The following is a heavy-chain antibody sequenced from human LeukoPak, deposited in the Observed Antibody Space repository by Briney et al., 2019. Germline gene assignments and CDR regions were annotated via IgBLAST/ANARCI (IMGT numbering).Heavy chain of an antibody. J-gene: IGHJ2*01. CDR3: ARGPTYWYFDL. Sequence: SQTLSLTCTVSGGSISSGTYYWSWIRQPAGKGLEWIVRIYTSGSTNYNPSLKSRVTLSVDTSKNQFSLELTSVTAADTAAYYCARGPTYWYFDLWGRGTLVTVSS. CDR2: IYTSGST. CDR1: GGSISSGTYY. V-gene: IGHV4-61*02.